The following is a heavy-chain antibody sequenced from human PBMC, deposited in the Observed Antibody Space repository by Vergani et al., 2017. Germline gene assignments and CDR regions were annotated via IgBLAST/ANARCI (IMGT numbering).Heavy chain of an antibody. CDR3: ATDPAVVVTAIGAFDI. Sequence: QVQLVQSGAEVKKPGSSVKVSCKASGYTFTGYYMHWVRQAPGQGLEWMGWINPNSGGTNYAQKFQGMVTITADTSTDTAYMELSSLRSEDTAVYYCATDPAVVVTAIGAFDIWGQGTMVTVSS. J-gene: IGHJ3*02. CDR1: GYTFTGYY. CDR2: INPNSGGT. V-gene: IGHV1-2*02. D-gene: IGHD2-21*02.